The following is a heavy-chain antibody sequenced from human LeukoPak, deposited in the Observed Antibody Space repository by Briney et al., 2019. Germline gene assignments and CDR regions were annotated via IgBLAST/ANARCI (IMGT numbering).Heavy chain of an antibody. J-gene: IGHJ3*01. D-gene: IGHD2-15*01. CDR3: ARGCSGSCYSSDL. Sequence: GGSLRLSCAASGFTFSSYWMHWVRQVPGKGLVWVSRIYSDGSKTNYADSVKGRFTISRDNAKNTLYLQMNSLGVEDTAVYYCARGCSGSCYSSDLWGQGTMVIVSS. V-gene: IGHV3-74*01. CDR1: GFTFSSYW. CDR2: IYSDGSKT.